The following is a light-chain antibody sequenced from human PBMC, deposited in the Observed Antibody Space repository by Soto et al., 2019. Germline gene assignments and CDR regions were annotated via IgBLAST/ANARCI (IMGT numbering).Light chain of an antibody. CDR3: QQFNSYPT. V-gene: IGKV1-13*02. CDR1: QGISSG. Sequence: AIQLTQSPSSLSASVGDRVTITCRAGQGISSGLAWYQQRPGKAPKLLIYDASNLESGVPSRFRGSGSGTDFTLTISSLQPEDSATYYCQQFNSYPTFGGGTKVEIK. CDR2: DAS. J-gene: IGKJ4*01.